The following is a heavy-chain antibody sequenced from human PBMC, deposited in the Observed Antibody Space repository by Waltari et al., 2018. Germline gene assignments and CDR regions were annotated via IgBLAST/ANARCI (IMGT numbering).Heavy chain of an antibody. CDR1: GFTFSSYS. V-gene: IGHV3-21*01. CDR3: ARVQTPHPNYYYGMDV. CDR2: ISSSSSYI. D-gene: IGHD2-15*01. J-gene: IGHJ6*02. Sequence: EVQLVESGGGLVKPGGSLRLSCAASGFTFSSYSMNWVRQAPGKGLEWVSSISSSSSYIYYADSGKGGFTISRDNAKNSLYLQMNSLRAEDTAVYYCARVQTPHPNYYYGMDVWGQGTTVTVSS.